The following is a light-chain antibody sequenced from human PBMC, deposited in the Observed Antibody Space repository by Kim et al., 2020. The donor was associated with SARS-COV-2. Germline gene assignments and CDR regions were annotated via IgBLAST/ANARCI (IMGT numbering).Light chain of an antibody. CDR3: SSYAGNSVV. J-gene: IGLJ2*01. CDR2: EVT. Sequence: QSVLTQPPSASGSLGQSVTISCTGTSSDVGGYNFVSWYQQHPGKAPKVVIYEVTKRPSGVPDRFSGSKSGNTASLTVSGLQAEDEADYHCSSYAGNSVVFGGGTQLTVL. CDR1: SSDVGGYNF. V-gene: IGLV2-8*01.